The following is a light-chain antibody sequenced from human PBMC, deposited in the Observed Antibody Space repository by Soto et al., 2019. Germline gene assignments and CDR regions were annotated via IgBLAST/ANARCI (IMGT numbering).Light chain of an antibody. Sequence: EIVMTQSPTTLSVSPGERATLSCRASQSVSSNLAWYQQKAGQTPRLLIYDAFTRATGIPDRFSGSGFGTEFTLTINCLQSEDFAVYYCQQYNNWPPWTFGQGTKVEIK. V-gene: IGKV3-15*01. CDR1: QSVSSN. CDR2: DAF. J-gene: IGKJ1*01. CDR3: QQYNNWPPWT.